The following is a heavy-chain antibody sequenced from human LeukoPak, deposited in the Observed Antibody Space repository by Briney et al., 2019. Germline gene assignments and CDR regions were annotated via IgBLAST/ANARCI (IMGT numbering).Heavy chain of an antibody. D-gene: IGHD4-17*01. Sequence: SETLSLTCAVYGGSFSGYYWSWIRQPPGKGLEWIGEINHSGSTNYNLSLKSRVTMSVDTSKNQFSLKLSSVTAADTAVYYCARHGYGDALDYWGQGTLVTVSS. J-gene: IGHJ4*02. CDR2: INHSGST. CDR1: GGSFSGYY. CDR3: ARHGYGDALDY. V-gene: IGHV4-34*01.